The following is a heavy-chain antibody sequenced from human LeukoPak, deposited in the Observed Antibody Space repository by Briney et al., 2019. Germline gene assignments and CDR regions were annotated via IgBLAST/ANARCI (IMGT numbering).Heavy chain of an antibody. Sequence: GGSLRLSCAASGFTFRGHGMHWVRQAPGKGLKWVASISSDGSNKYYADSVKGRFTVSRDNAKNSLFLQMNSLRAEDTAVYYCARVRSGYYMDYWGQGTLVTVSS. V-gene: IGHV3-30*03. D-gene: IGHD3-22*01. CDR3: ARVRSGYYMDY. J-gene: IGHJ4*02. CDR1: GFTFRGHG. CDR2: ISSDGSNK.